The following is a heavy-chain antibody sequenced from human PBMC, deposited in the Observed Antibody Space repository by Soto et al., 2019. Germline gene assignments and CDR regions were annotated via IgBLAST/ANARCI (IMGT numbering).Heavy chain of an antibody. CDR2: IHYSGRT. CDR1: NGSISGFY. CDR3: ERFGVGIGNHFDS. Sequence: SETLSLTCSVSNGSISGFYWTWVRQPPGKILEWIGYIHYSGRTDYNPALASRATMSVDTSKKQFSLNLKSISAADTAVYYCERFGVGIGNHFDSWGRGTLVTVSS. J-gene: IGHJ4*02. D-gene: IGHD3-10*01. V-gene: IGHV4-59*12.